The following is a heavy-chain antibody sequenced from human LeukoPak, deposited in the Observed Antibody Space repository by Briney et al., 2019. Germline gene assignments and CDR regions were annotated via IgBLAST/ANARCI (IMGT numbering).Heavy chain of an antibody. Sequence: SVKVSCKASGGTFSSYAITWVRQAPGQGLEWMGGIIPIFGSANYAQKFQGRLTITTDESTSTAYMELSSLRSEDTAVCYCARDGEMATISHYYYYMDVWGKGTTVTVSS. CDR2: IIPIFGSA. V-gene: IGHV1-69*05. CDR1: GGTFSSYA. D-gene: IGHD5-24*01. CDR3: ARDGEMATISHYYYYMDV. J-gene: IGHJ6*03.